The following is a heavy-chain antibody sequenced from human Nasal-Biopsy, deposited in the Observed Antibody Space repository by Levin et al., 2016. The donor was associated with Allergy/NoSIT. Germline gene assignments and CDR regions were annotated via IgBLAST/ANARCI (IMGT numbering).Heavy chain of an antibody. CDR2: ISSKSDYS. V-gene: IGHV3-11*06. D-gene: IGHD1-26*01. CDR1: GFTFGDYY. Sequence: GGSLRLSCAASGFTFGDYYMNWIRQAPGKGLEWLSDISSKSDYSNHADSVKGRFTVSRDNAKNLLYLQMINLRAEDTAVYYCARASPYTNYGLDVWGQGTTVAVSS. J-gene: IGHJ6*02. CDR3: ARASPYTNYGLDV.